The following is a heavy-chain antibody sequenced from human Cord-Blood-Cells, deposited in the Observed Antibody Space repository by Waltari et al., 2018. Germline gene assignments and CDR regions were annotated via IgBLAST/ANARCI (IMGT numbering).Heavy chain of an antibody. D-gene: IGHD6-19*01. CDR1: GFPFSSYA. CDR3: ARGEAVAGTSFDY. V-gene: IGHV3-30-3*01. Sequence: QVQLVESGGGVVQPGRSLRLPCAAPGFPFSSYAMHWVRQAPGKGLEWVAVISYDGSNKYYADSVKGRFTISRDNSKNTLYLQMNSLRAEDTAVYYCARGEAVAGTSFDYWGQGTLVTVSS. J-gene: IGHJ4*02. CDR2: ISYDGSNK.